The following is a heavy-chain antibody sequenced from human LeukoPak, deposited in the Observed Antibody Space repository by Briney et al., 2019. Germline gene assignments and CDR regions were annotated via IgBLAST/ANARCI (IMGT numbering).Heavy chain of an antibody. Sequence: SETLSLTCAVYRGSFSGYYWSWIRQPPGKGLEWIGEINHSGSTNYNPSLKSRVTISVDTSKNQFSLKLSSVTAADTAVYYCAREELAAAGTRNYWGQGTLVTVSS. V-gene: IGHV4-34*01. D-gene: IGHD6-13*01. CDR2: INHSGST. J-gene: IGHJ4*02. CDR1: RGSFSGYY. CDR3: AREELAAAGTRNY.